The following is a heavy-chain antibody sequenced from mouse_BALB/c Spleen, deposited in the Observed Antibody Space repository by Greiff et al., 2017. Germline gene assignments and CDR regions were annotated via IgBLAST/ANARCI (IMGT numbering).Heavy chain of an antibody. CDR3: ARKGPVMDY. V-gene: IGHV3-2*02. Sequence: EVQLQQSGPGLVKPSQSLSLTCTVTGYSITSDYAWNWIRQFPGNKLEWMGYISYSGSTSYNPSLKSRISITRDTSKNQFFLQLNSVTTEDTATYYCARKGPVMDYWGQGTSVTVSS. CDR2: ISYSGST. CDR1: GYSITSDYA. D-gene: IGHD3-3*01. J-gene: IGHJ4*01.